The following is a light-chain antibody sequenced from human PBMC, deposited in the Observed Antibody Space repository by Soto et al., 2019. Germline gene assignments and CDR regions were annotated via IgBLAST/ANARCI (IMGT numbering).Light chain of an antibody. Sequence: QSALTQPASVSGSPGQSITISCTGTSSDVGGYNYVSWYQHHPGKAPKLMIFDVSNRPSGVSNRFSGARSGNTSSLTISGRQPEDEAAYYCSSYTTSNTRQIVFGTRTKLTVL. CDR1: SSDVGGYNY. CDR2: DVS. V-gene: IGLV2-14*03. J-gene: IGLJ1*01. CDR3: SSYTTSNTRQIV.